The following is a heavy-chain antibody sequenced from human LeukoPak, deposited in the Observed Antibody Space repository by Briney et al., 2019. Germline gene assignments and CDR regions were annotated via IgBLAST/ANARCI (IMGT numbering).Heavy chain of an antibody. D-gene: IGHD3-16*02. J-gene: IGHJ6*03. CDR2: IYYSGST. CDR1: GGSISSYY. CDR3: ARDGYTGNYMDV. Sequence: SETLSLTCTVSGGSISSYYWSWIRQPPGKGLEWIGYIYYSGSTSYNPSLKSRVTISVDTSKNQFSLKLSSVTAADTAVYYCARDGYTGNYMDVWGKGTTVTVSS. V-gene: IGHV4-59*12.